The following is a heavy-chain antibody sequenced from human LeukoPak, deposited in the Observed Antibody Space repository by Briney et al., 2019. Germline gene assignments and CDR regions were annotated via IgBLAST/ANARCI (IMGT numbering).Heavy chain of an antibody. J-gene: IGHJ3*02. CDR1: GFTFRNYW. CDR2: IKEDGSEQ. CDR3: TVIAAIRADAFDI. Sequence: GGSLRLSCAASGFTFRNYWMSWVRQAPEKGLEWVANIKEDGSEQYNVDSVKGRFTISRDNGKNSLFLHMNSLRAEDTAMYYCTVIAAIRADAFDIWGQGTMVTVSS. D-gene: IGHD2-15*01. V-gene: IGHV3-7*01.